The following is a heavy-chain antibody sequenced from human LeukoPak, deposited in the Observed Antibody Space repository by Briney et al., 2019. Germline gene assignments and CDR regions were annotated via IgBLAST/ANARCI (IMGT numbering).Heavy chain of an antibody. J-gene: IGHJ4*02. CDR3: ASPYNSRWYELCY. Sequence: PGGSLRLPCTASGFTFGDYAMSWVRQAPGKGLEWVSSISSSSSYIYYADSVKGRFTIARDNAKKSLYLQMNSLRAEDTAVYYCASPYNSRWYELCYWGQGTLVTVSS. CDR1: GFTFGDYA. D-gene: IGHD6-13*01. CDR2: ISSSSSYI. V-gene: IGHV3-21*01.